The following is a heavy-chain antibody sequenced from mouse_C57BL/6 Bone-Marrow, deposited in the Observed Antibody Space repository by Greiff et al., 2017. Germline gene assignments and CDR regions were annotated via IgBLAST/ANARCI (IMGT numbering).Heavy chain of an antibody. J-gene: IGHJ3*01. D-gene: IGHD2-5*01. V-gene: IGHV8-8*01. CDR2: IWWDDDK. Sequence: LQQSGPGILQPSQTLSLTCSFSGFSLSTFGMGVGWIRQPSGKGLEWLAHIWWDDDKYYNPALKSRLTISKDTSKNQVFLKIANVDTADTATYYCARITYYSNYVVAYWGQGTLVTVSA. CDR3: ARITYYSNYVVAY. CDR1: GFSLSTFGMG.